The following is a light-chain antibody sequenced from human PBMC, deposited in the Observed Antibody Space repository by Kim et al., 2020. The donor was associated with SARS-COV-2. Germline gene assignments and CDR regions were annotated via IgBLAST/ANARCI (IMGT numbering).Light chain of an antibody. V-gene: IGLV3-25*03. CDR3: QSADSSGSSI. Sequence: SSELTQPSSVSVSPGQTARITCSGDALAKQYAYWYQKKPGQAPVLVIHKDNERPSGIPERFSGSTSGTRVTLTISGVQAEDEADYYCQSADSSGSSIFGTGTKVTVL. CDR1: ALAKQY. J-gene: IGLJ1*01. CDR2: KDN.